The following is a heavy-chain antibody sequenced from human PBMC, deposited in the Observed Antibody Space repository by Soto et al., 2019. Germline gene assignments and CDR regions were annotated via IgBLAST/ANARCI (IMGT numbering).Heavy chain of an antibody. CDR3: ARGGDIYSGYVLDYYGMDV. CDR2: IWYDGSNK. D-gene: IGHD5-12*01. Sequence: HPGGSLRLSCAASGFTFSSYGMHWVRQAPGKGLEWVAVIWYDGSNKYYADSVKGRFTISRDNSKNTLYLQMNSLRAEDTAVYYCARGGDIYSGYVLDYYGMDVWGQGTTVTVSS. J-gene: IGHJ6*02. V-gene: IGHV3-33*01. CDR1: GFTFSSYG.